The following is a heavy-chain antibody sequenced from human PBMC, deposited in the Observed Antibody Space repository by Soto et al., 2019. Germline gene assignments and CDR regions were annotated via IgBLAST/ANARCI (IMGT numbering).Heavy chain of an antibody. CDR2: INHDGGLT. Sequence: GGSLRLSCEASGFTFSNFDMSWVRQAPGKGLEWVSGINHDGGLTFYPDSLKGRFTISRDNSKNTLYLQMNRLRAEYTALYYCWSRPRTAGDDSFDHWGQGTLVTVSS. D-gene: IGHD6-13*01. CDR3: WSRPRTAGDDSFDH. CDR1: GFTFSNFD. V-gene: IGHV3-23*01. J-gene: IGHJ4*02.